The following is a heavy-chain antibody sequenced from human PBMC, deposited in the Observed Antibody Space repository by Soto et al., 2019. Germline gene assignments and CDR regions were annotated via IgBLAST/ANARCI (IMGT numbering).Heavy chain of an antibody. CDR1: GFTFSSYG. D-gene: IGHD7-27*01. CDR2: IWYDGSNK. CDR3: ARDRRSNGGQYYFDY. V-gene: IGHV3-33*01. Sequence: GGSLRLSCAASGFTFSSYGMHWVRQAPGKGLEWVAVIWYDGSNKYYADSVKGRFTISRDNSKNTLYLQMNSLRAEDTAVYYCARDRRSNGGQYYFDYWGQGTLVTVSS. J-gene: IGHJ4*02.